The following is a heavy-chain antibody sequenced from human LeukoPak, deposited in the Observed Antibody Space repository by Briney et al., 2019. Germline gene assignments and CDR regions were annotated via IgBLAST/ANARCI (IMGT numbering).Heavy chain of an antibody. V-gene: IGHV4-61*02. CDR2: IYTSGST. Sequence: SQTLSLTCTVSGGSISSGSYYWSWIRQPAGKGLDWIGRIYTSGSTNYNPSLKSRVTISVDTSKNQFSLKLSSVTAADTAVYYCASTTGVNFDYWGQGTLVTVSS. J-gene: IGHJ4*02. CDR3: ASTTGVNFDY. CDR1: GGSISSGSYY. D-gene: IGHD1-1*01.